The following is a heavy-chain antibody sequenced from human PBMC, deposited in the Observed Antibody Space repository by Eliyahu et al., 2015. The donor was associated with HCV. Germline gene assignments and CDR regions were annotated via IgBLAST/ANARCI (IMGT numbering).Heavy chain of an antibody. Sequence: EMQLLESGGGLVQPGGSLRLSCSAXGFTFISYAXXWVRQVPGKGLEGVXAISDRGSGTYYPDAMKGRFTISRDNSKNTLYLQMNSLRAEDTAVYYCAKDSHISMVQGVIGDWFFDLWGRGTLVTVSS. CDR3: AKDSHISMVQGVIGDWFFDL. CDR1: GFTFISYA. V-gene: IGHV3-23*01. D-gene: IGHD3-10*01. J-gene: IGHJ2*01. CDR2: ISDRGSGT.